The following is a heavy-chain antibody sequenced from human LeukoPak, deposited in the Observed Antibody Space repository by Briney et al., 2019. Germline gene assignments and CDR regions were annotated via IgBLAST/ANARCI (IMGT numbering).Heavy chain of an antibody. CDR2: ISGSGGST. J-gene: IGHJ4*02. CDR3: AKDPSSGYYSSPYFDY. CDR1: GFTFSSYA. D-gene: IGHD3-22*01. V-gene: IGHV3-23*01. Sequence: GGSLSLSCAASGFTFSSYARSWFRQAPGKGLGWVSAISGSGGSTYYADSVKGRFTISRDNSKNTLYLQMNSLRAEDTAVYYCAKDPSSGYYSSPYFDYWGQGTLVTVSS.